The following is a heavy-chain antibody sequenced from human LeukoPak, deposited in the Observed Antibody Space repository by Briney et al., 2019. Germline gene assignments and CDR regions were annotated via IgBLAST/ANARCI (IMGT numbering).Heavy chain of an antibody. D-gene: IGHD3-3*01. V-gene: IGHV4-59*08. CDR2: VYYSGSI. CDR3: ARHTKLGGDFDY. J-gene: IGHJ4*02. CDR1: GVSISGYY. Sequence: SETLSLTCTVSGVSISGYYWSWIRQPPGKGLEWIGYVYYSGSINYNPSLKSRATISVDTSKNQLSLKVSSVTAADTAVYYCARHTKLGGDFDYWGQGTLVTVSS.